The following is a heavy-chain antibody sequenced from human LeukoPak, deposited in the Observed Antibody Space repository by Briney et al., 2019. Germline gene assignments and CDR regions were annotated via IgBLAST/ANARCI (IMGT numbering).Heavy chain of an antibody. Sequence: GGSLRLSCAASGFTFSSYSMNWVRQAPGKGLEWVSSISSSSSYIYYADSVKGRFTISGDNAKNSLYLQMNSLRAEDTAVYYCAREAVAALYNWFDPWGQGTLVTVSS. CDR1: GFTFSSYS. D-gene: IGHD6-19*01. V-gene: IGHV3-21*01. CDR2: ISSSSSYI. CDR3: AREAVAALYNWFDP. J-gene: IGHJ5*02.